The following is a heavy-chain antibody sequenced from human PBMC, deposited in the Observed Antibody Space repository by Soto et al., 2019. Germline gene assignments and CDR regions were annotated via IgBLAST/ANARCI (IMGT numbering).Heavy chain of an antibody. CDR1: GFTFSSYA. Sequence: QVQLVESGGGVVQPGRSLRLSCAASGFTFSSYAMHWVRQAPGKGLEWVAFISYDGSNKYYADSVKGRFTISRDNSKNTLYLQMNSLRAEDTAVYYCARASNGWYYDYWGQGTLVTVSS. D-gene: IGHD6-19*01. CDR3: ARASNGWYYDY. CDR2: ISYDGSNK. V-gene: IGHV3-30-3*01. J-gene: IGHJ4*02.